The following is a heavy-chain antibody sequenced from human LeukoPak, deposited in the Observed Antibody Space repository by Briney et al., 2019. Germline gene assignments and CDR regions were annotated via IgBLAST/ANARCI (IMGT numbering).Heavy chain of an antibody. Sequence: SETLSLTCAVYGGSFSGYHWSWIRQPPGKGLEWIGEINHSGSTNYNPSLKSRVTISVDTSKNQFSLKLSSVTAADTAVYYCARGSAFDYWGQGTLVTVSS. J-gene: IGHJ4*02. CDR2: INHSGST. CDR1: GGSFSGYH. V-gene: IGHV4-34*01. CDR3: ARGSAFDY.